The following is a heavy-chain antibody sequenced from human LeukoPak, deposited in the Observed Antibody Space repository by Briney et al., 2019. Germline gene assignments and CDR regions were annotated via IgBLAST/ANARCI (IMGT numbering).Heavy chain of an antibody. CDR3: ARDWFHAIDY. V-gene: IGHV3-74*01. D-gene: IGHD2/OR15-2a*01. CDR2: IRSDGSDT. J-gene: IGHJ4*02. Sequence: GGSLRLSCAASGFTVSSNYMNWVRQAPGKGLVWVSRIRSDGSDTRYAESVKGRFTISRDNAKNTLYLQMNSLRAEDTAVYYCARDWFHAIDYWGQGTLVTVSS. CDR1: GFTVSSNY.